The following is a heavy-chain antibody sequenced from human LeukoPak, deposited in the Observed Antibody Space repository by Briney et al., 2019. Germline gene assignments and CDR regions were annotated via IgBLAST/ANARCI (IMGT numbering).Heavy chain of an antibody. CDR1: GFALSNYA. CDR2: LSGGGDSR. J-gene: IGHJ4*02. Sequence: GGSLRLSCAASGFALSNYAMSWVPQAPGRGLECVSSLSGGGDSRYYADSVMGRFTYSRDNAKNPVYLQMNSLRAGDTAVYYCAKAVRSMVTGGGYFDSWGQGTVVTLPS. D-gene: IGHD3-10*01. V-gene: IGHV3-23*01. CDR3: AKAVRSMVTGGGYFDS.